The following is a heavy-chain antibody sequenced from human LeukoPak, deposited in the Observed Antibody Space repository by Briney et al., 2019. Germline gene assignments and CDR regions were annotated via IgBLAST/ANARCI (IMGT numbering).Heavy chain of an antibody. CDR2: IYYSGST. CDR1: GGSISSYY. J-gene: IGHJ4*02. CDR3: ARGTVAGTPGY. D-gene: IGHD6-19*01. V-gene: IGHV4-59*01. Sequence: PSETLSLTCTVSGGSISSYYWSWIRQPPGKGLEWIGYIYYSGSTNYNPSLKSRVTISVDTSKNQFSLKLSSVTAADTAVYYCARGTVAGTPGYWGQGTLVTVSS.